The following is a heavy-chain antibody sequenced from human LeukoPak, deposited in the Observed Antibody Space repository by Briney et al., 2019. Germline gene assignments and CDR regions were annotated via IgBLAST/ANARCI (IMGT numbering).Heavy chain of an antibody. V-gene: IGHV3-23*01. CDR3: AKDRRNMVRGVFDY. CDR2: ISGSGGST. D-gene: IGHD3-10*01. J-gene: IGHJ4*02. CDR1: GFNFDDYT. Sequence: PGRSLRLSCAASGFNFDDYTMHWVRQAPGTGLEWVSAISGSGGSTYYADSVKGRFTISRDNSKNTLYLQMNSLRAEDTAVYYCAKDRRNMVRGVFDYWGQGTLVTVSS.